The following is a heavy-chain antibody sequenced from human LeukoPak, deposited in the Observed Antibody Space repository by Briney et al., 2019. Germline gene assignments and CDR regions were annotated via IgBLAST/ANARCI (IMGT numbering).Heavy chain of an antibody. CDR1: GYTFSSYG. D-gene: IGHD5-12*01. CDR3: ARSSLGTITAGPFDY. V-gene: IGHV1-18*01. Sequence: ASVKVSCKASGYTFSSYGIAWVRQAPGQGLEWMGWISGYNGNTNYAQKLQGRVSMTTDTSTTTAYMVLTSLASDDTALYYCARSSLGTITAGPFDYWGQGTLVTVSS. CDR2: ISGYNGNT. J-gene: IGHJ4*02.